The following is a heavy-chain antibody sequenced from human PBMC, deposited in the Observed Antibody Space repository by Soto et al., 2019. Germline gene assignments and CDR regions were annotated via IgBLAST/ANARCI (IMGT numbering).Heavy chain of an antibody. D-gene: IGHD3-3*01. CDR1: GYTFTSYD. Sequence: RASVKVSCKASGYTFTSYDINWVRQATGQGLEWMGWMNPNSGNTGYAQKFQGRVTMTRNTSISTAYMELSSLRSEDTAVYYCARGSPFLEWLLPYSVEYYYYMDVWGKGTTVTVSS. CDR3: ARGSPFLEWLLPYSVEYYYYMDV. V-gene: IGHV1-8*01. J-gene: IGHJ6*03. CDR2: MNPNSGNT.